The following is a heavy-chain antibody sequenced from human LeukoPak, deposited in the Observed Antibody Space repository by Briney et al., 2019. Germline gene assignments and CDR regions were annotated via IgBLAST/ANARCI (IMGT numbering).Heavy chain of an antibody. J-gene: IGHJ4*02. D-gene: IGHD1-26*01. CDR2: IYSGGST. Sequence: GGSLRLSCAASGFTVSSNYMSWVRQAPGKGLEWVSVIYSGGSTYYADSVKGRFTISRDNSKNTLYLQMNSLRAEDTAVYYCAKVLYSGSYYEGCPYFDYWGQGTLVTVSS. CDR3: AKVLYSGSYYEGCPYFDY. V-gene: IGHV3-53*05. CDR1: GFTVSSNY.